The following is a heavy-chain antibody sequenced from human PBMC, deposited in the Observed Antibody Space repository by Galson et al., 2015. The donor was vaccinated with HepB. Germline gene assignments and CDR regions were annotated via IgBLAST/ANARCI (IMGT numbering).Heavy chain of an antibody. V-gene: IGHV3-15*01. CDR3: VALKALVVGAAGGS. Sequence: SLRLSCAVSGFTINNAWMSWVRQAPGKGLEWVGRISSKTEGGTIDYAAPVKGRFTISRDDSKNMLYLQMNSLKTEDTAVYYCVALKALVVGAAGGSWGQGTLVTVSS. CDR2: ISSKTEGGTI. D-gene: IGHD1-26*01. J-gene: IGHJ4*02. CDR1: GFTINNAW.